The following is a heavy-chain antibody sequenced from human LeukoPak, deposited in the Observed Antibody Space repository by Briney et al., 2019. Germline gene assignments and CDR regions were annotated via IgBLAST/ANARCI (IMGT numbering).Heavy chain of an antibody. CDR1: GGSFSGYY. CDR2: INHSGST. J-gene: IGHJ5*02. V-gene: IGHV4-34*01. CDR3: ASSYYDFWSGSYNWFDP. Sequence: SETLYLTCAVYGGSFSGYYWSWIRQPPGKGLEWIGEINHSGSTNYNPSLKSRVTISVDTSKNQFSLKLSSVTAADTAVYYCASSYYDFWSGSYNWFDPWGQGTLVTVSS. D-gene: IGHD3-3*01.